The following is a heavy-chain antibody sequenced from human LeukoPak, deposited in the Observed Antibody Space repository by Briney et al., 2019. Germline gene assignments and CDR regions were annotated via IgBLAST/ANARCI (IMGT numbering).Heavy chain of an antibody. Sequence: ASVKVSCKASGYTFTSYYMHWVRQAPGQGLEWMGIINPSGGSTSYAQKLQGRVTMTRDTSTSTVYMELSSLRSEDTAVYYCARDTRTETHHYYDSSGYPGYWGQGTLVTVSS. CDR1: GYTFTSYY. D-gene: IGHD3-22*01. CDR3: ARDTRTETHHYYDSSGYPGY. V-gene: IGHV1-46*01. J-gene: IGHJ4*02. CDR2: INPSGGST.